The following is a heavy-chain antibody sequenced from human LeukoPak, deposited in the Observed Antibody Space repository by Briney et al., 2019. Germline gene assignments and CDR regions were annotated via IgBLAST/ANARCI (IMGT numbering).Heavy chain of an antibody. V-gene: IGHV4-59*01. Sequence: SETLSLTCTVSGASISAYSGTWVRQPPGKGLEWIGYIYYSGSTNYNPSLKSRVTISVDTSKNQFSLKLSSVTAADTAVYYCARVSGYSSSSPYYGMDVWGQGTTVTVSS. CDR1: GASISAYS. J-gene: IGHJ6*02. D-gene: IGHD6-6*01. CDR2: IYYSGST. CDR3: ARVSGYSSSSPYYGMDV.